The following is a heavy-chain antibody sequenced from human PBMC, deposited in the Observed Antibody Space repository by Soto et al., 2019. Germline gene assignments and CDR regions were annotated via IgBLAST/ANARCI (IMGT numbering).Heavy chain of an antibody. CDR1: GFTFSSYA. J-gene: IGHJ6*02. CDR3: ARTQFERYSYGSSTNYYYYGMDV. Sequence: GGSLRLSCAASGFTFSSYAMHWVRQAPGKGLEWVAVISYDGSNKYYADSVKGRFTISRDNSKNTLYLQMNSLRAEDTAVYYCARTQFERYSYGSSTNYYYYGMDVWGQGTTVTVSS. V-gene: IGHV3-30-3*01. CDR2: ISYDGSNK. D-gene: IGHD5-18*01.